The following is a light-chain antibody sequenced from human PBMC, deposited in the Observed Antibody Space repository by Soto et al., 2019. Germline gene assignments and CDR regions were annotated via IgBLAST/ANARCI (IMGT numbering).Light chain of an antibody. CDR1: SSDVGGYNY. CDR3: SSYTSSSTPV. CDR2: DVS. V-gene: IGLV2-14*01. Sequence: QSALTQPASVSGSPGQSITISCTGTSSDVGGYNYVSWYQQHPGKAPKLMIYDVSNRPSGVSNRFSGSKSGNTASLTISGLQAEDEADYYCSSYTSSSTPVFGGGTKVTFL. J-gene: IGLJ2*01.